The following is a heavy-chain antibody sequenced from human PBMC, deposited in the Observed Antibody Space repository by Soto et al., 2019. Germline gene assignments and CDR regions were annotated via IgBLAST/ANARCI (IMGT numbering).Heavy chain of an antibody. CDR3: ARGATTVEHFYYYGMDV. Sequence: SETLSLTCAVYGGSFSGYSWSWIRQPPTKGLEWIGEISHNGGTTYNPSLKSRVTISIDTSKNQFSLRLSSVSAADTAVYYCARGATTVEHFYYYGMDVWGQGTTVTVSS. J-gene: IGHJ6*02. D-gene: IGHD4-17*01. CDR1: GGSFSGYS. V-gene: IGHV4-34*01. CDR2: ISHNGGT.